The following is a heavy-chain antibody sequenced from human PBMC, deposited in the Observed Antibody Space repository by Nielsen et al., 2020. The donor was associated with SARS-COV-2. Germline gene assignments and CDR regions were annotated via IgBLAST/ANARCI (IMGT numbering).Heavy chain of an antibody. V-gene: IGHV3-30*04. D-gene: IGHD6-13*01. CDR3: AREDRTNWYGVDY. Sequence: GGSLRLSCAASGFNFRSYAIHWVRQAPGKGLEWVTVISFDGLYKQYTDSVKGRFSISRDNSKNTVSLQMDSLRSEDTAVYYCAREDRTNWYGVDYWGQETLVTVSS. CDR2: ISFDGLYK. J-gene: IGHJ4*02. CDR1: GFNFRSYA.